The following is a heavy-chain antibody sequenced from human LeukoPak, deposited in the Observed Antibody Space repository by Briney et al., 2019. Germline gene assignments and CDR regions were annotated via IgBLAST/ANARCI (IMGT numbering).Heavy chain of an antibody. CDR1: GGSFSGYY. D-gene: IGHD1-20*01. CDR2: INHSGST. J-gene: IGHJ5*02. CDR3: AREALYNWNDGGFWFDP. V-gene: IGHV4-34*01. Sequence: PSETLSLICAVYGGSFSGYYWSWIRQPPGKGLEWIGEINHSGSTNYNPSLKSRVTISVDTSKNQFSLKLSSVTAADTAVYYCAREALYNWNDGGFWFDPWGQGTLVTVSS.